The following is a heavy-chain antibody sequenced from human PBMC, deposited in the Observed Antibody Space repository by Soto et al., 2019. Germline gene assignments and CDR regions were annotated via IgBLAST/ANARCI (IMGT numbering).Heavy chain of an antibody. CDR2: ISAYNGDT. CDR1: GYTFTNYG. D-gene: IGHD3-10*01. V-gene: IGHV1-18*01. J-gene: IGHJ4*02. CDR3: ARDPPKSYGSGKGDY. Sequence: QVQLVQSGAEVKMPGASVKVSCKASGYTFTNYGFSWVRQAPGQGLQWVGWISAYNGDTNYAQRFQGRVTLTTDTSTSTAYRELRSLRSDDTAVYYCARDPPKSYGSGKGDYWGQGTPVTVSS.